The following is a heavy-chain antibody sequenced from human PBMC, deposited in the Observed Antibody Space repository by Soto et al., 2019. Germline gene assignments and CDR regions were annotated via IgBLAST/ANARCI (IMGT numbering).Heavy chain of an antibody. CDR2: VYHSGGA. V-gene: IGHV4-39*01. CDR3: GRVVEGATRHTDPDS. J-gene: IGHJ5*01. Sequence: PSETLSLTCAVSGVSLHNSHSFWAWIRQPPGKGLQFIASVYHSGGAHYNSSLKSRVTISVDTANNQVSLRMRSLTAADTAFYYCGRVVEGATRHTDPDSWGQGILVTVSS. CDR1: GVSLHNSHSF. D-gene: IGHD2-21*01.